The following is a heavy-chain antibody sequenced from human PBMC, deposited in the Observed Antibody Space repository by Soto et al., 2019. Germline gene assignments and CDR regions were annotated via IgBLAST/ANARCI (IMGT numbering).Heavy chain of an antibody. Sequence: EVQMLESGGGLVHPGGSLRLSCAASGFTFSNYAMNWVRQAPGKGLEWVSSISGSGRKTYYADSVKGRLTISRDSSKNTLYLEMSRLKVEDTAVYYCAKDLNGSGSFTSYYHYGMDVWGPGTTVTVS. V-gene: IGHV3-23*01. CDR3: AKDLNGSGSFTSYYHYGMDV. J-gene: IGHJ6*02. CDR2: ISGSGRKT. CDR1: GFTFSNYA. D-gene: IGHD3-10*01.